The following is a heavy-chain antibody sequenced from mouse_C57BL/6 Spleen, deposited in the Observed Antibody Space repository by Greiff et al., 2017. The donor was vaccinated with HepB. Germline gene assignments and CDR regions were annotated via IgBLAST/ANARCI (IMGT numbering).Heavy chain of an antibody. D-gene: IGHD2-3*01. CDR1: GYSITSGYY. J-gene: IGHJ1*03. CDR3: ARDSRDGYYGNFDV. Sequence: EVQVVESGPGLVKPSQSLSLTCSVTGYSITSGYYWNWIRQFPGNKLEWMGYISYDGSNNYNPSLKNRISITRDTSKNQFFLKLNSVTTEDTATYYCARDSRDGYYGNFDVWGTGTTVTVSS. V-gene: IGHV3-6*01. CDR2: ISYDGSN.